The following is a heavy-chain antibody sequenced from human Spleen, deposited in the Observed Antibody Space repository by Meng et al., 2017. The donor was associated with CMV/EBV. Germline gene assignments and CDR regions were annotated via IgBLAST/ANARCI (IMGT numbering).Heavy chain of an antibody. J-gene: IGHJ4*02. CDR1: GYTFTSYG. D-gene: IGHD3-10*01. CDR3: ASDYYGLGSFLGADY. V-gene: IGHV1-18*01. CDR2: ISAYNGNT. Sequence: ASVKVSCKASGYTFTSYGISWVRQAPGQGLEWMGWISAYNGNTNYAQKLQGRVTMTTDTSTSTASMELSSLRSEDTAVYYCASDYYGLGSFLGADYWGQGTLVTVSS.